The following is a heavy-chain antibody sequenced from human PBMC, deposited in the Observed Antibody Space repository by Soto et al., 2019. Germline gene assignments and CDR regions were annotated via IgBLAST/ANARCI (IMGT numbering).Heavy chain of an antibody. CDR1: CYTFTTYG. D-gene: IGHD4-17*01. J-gene: IGHJ6*02. CDR2: ISGYNGNT. CDR3: ARGTALTTTVNYGLDV. Sequence: SVKVSSKASCYTFTTYGVNWVRQAPVQGLEWLGWISGYNGNTDYGQKFQGRVTMTTDTSTRTAYMELRSLRSDDTAVYFCARGTALTTTVNYGLDVWGQGTKVTVSS. V-gene: IGHV1-18*01.